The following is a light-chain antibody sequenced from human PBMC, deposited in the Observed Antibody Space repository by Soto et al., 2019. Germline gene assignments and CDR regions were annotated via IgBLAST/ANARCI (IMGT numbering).Light chain of an antibody. J-gene: IGLJ1*01. CDR3: ISYTVSRSYV. CDR1: SSDIGTYDH. V-gene: IGLV2-14*01. CDR2: SVS. Sequence: QSALTQPASVSGSPGQSITISCSGTSSDIGTYDHVAWFQQFPGKTPKLMIYSVSNRPSGVSYRFSGSKSGNTASLTISGLQGEDEADYFCISYTVSRSYVFGTGTKVTVL.